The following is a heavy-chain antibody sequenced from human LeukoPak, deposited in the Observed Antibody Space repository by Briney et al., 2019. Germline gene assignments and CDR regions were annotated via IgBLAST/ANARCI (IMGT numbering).Heavy chain of an antibody. CDR1: GYTFTSYS. CDR2: ISAYNGNT. V-gene: IGHV1-18*04. CDR3: ARDREGSSWYGGTNWFDP. Sequence: ASVKVSCRASGYTFTSYSISWVRQAPGQGLEWMGWISAYNGNTNYAQKLQGRVTMTTDTSTSTAYMELRSLRSDDTAVYYCARDREGSSWYGGTNWFDPWGQGTLVTVSS. J-gene: IGHJ5*02. D-gene: IGHD6-13*01.